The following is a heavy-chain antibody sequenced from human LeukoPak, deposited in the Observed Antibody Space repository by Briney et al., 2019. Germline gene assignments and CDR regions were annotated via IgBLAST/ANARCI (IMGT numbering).Heavy chain of an antibody. CDR2: IIPIFGTA. CDR1: GGTFSSYA. J-gene: IGHJ6*02. Sequence: SVKVSCKASGGTFSSYAISWVRQAPGQGLEWMGGIIPIFGTANYAQKSQGRVTITADESTSTAYMELSSLRSEDTAVYYCAPSSSSDGYYYYGMDVWGQGTTVTVSS. V-gene: IGHV1-69*13. D-gene: IGHD6-6*01. CDR3: APSSSSDGYYYYGMDV.